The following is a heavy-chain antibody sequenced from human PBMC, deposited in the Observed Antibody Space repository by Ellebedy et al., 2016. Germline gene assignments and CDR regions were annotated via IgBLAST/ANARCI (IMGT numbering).Heavy chain of an antibody. V-gene: IGHV1-24*01. CDR1: GYTLTELS. Sequence: ASVKVSCXVSGYTLTELSMHWVRQAPGKGLEWMGGFDPEDGETIYAQKFQGRVTMTEDTSTDTAYMELSSLRSEDTAVYYCATDTVANDYGVKNNLNYWGQGTLVTVSS. J-gene: IGHJ4*02. D-gene: IGHD4-17*01. CDR2: FDPEDGET. CDR3: ATDTVANDYGVKNNLNY.